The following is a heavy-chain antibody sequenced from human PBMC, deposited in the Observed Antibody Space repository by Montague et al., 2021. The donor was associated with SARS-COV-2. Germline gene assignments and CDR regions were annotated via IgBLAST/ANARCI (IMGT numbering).Heavy chain of an antibody. CDR2: IYYSGST. Sequence: SETLSLTCTVSGGSISSSSYYWGWIRQPPGKGLEWIGSIYYSGSTYYNPSLKSRVTISVDTSKNQFSLKMSSVTAADTAVYYCARHASYDYSKDLYYYYYYDMDVWGQGTTVTVSS. J-gene: IGHJ6*02. D-gene: IGHD4-11*01. CDR3: ARHASYDYSKDLYYYYYYDMDV. V-gene: IGHV4-39*01. CDR1: GGSISSSSYY.